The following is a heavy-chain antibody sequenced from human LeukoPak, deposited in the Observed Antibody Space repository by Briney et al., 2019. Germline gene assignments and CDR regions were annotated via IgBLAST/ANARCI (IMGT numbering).Heavy chain of an antibody. CDR2: ISYDGSNK. V-gene: IGHV3-30-3*01. J-gene: IGHJ4*02. D-gene: IGHD3-22*01. CDR1: GFTFSSYA. Sequence: GGSLRLSCAASGFTFSSYAMHWVRQAPGKGLEWVAVISYDGSNKYYADSVKGRFTISRDNSKNTLYLQMNSLKTEDTAVYYCTTVSGYSFDYWGQGTLVTVSS. CDR3: TTVSGYSFDY.